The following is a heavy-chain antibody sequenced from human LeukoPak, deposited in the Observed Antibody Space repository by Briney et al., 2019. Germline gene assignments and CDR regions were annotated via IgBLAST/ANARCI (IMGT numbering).Heavy chain of an antibody. J-gene: IGHJ4*02. CDR1: GGSISSSSYY. D-gene: IGHD6-19*01. Sequence: SETLSLTCTVSGGSISSSSYYWGWIRQPPGKGLEWIGSIYYSGSTYYNPSLKSRVTISVDTSKNQFSLKLSSVTAADTAVYYCARSSGVAGTPYYFDYWGQGTLVTVSS. CDR2: IYYSGST. V-gene: IGHV4-39*01. CDR3: ARSSGVAGTPYYFDY.